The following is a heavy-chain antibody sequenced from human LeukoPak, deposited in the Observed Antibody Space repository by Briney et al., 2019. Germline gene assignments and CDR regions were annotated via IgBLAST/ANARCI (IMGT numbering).Heavy chain of an antibody. V-gene: IGHV3-9*01. D-gene: IGHD3-10*01. CDR1: GFPFDDYA. CDR2: ISWNSGSI. CDR3: AKDIGPYGSGSYSRNWFDP. J-gene: IGHJ5*02. Sequence: GGSLRLSCAASGFPFDDYAMHWVRQAPGKGLESVSGISWNSGSIGYADSVKGRFTISRDNAKNSLYLQMNSLRAEDTALYYCAKDIGPYGSGSYSRNWFDPWGQGTLVTVSS.